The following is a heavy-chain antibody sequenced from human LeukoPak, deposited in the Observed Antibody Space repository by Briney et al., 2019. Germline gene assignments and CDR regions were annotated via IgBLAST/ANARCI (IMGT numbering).Heavy chain of an antibody. J-gene: IGHJ4*02. CDR3: ASETVSGVLTPHSFHR. V-gene: IGHV4-59*02. CDR2: VFHGGNV. D-gene: IGHD3-3*01. CDR1: GGFVSNFY. Sequence: PSETLSLTCSVSGGFVSNFYWNWIRPSPGKGLEWMGFVFHGGNVNYNPSLRSRLRMSLDTSRNRVSLKLTFVTAADTAVYYCASETVSGVLTPHSFHRWGRGTPVTVSS.